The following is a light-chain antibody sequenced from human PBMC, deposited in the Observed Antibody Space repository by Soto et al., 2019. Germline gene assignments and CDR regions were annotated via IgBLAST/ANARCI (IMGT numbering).Light chain of an antibody. Sequence: DIQMTQSPSTLSASVGDRVTITCRASQSINIWVAWYQQKPGKAPNLLIYKASSLESGVPSRFSGSGSGIEFTLTISSVQPHDFATYYRQHYHSNTCTFRQGTNLEVK. CDR2: KAS. V-gene: IGKV1-5*03. J-gene: IGKJ1*01. CDR1: QSINIW. CDR3: QHYHSNTCT.